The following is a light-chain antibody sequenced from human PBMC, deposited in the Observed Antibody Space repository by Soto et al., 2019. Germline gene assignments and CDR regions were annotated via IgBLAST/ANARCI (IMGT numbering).Light chain of an antibody. CDR3: QQYNNWPPDRT. CDR2: GAS. J-gene: IGKJ1*01. Sequence: EIVMTQSPATLSVSPGERATLSCRASQSVGSNLAWYQQKPGQAPRLLIYGASTRATGIPARFSGSGSGTEFTLTISGLQSEYFAIYFCQQYNNWPPDRTFGQGTKVEIK. CDR1: QSVGSN. V-gene: IGKV3-15*01.